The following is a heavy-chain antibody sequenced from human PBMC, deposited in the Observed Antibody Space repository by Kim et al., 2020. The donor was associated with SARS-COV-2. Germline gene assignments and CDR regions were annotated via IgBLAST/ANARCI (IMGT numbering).Heavy chain of an antibody. Sequence: ASVKVSCKASGYTFTSYDINWVRQATGQGLEWMGWMNPNSGNTGYAQKFQGRVTMTRNTSMSTAYMELSSLRSEDTAVYYCARAPSGVIRLYSYYYYMDVWGKGTTVTVSS. CDR2: MNPNSGNT. CDR3: ARAPSGVIRLYSYYYYMDV. J-gene: IGHJ6*03. V-gene: IGHV1-8*01. CDR1: GYTFTSYD. D-gene: IGHD3-10*01.